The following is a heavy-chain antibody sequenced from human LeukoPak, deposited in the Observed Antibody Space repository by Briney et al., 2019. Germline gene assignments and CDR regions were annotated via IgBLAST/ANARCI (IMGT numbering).Heavy chain of an antibody. Sequence: SQTLSLTCTVSGNSISSGDNYWSWIRQPAWKGLEWIGRIYTSGSTNYNPSLKSRVTISGDTSKNQFSLRLSSVTAADTAVYYCARASYSYDINGWVPFDYWGQGTLVTVSS. J-gene: IGHJ4*02. CDR2: IYTSGST. V-gene: IGHV4-61*02. CDR3: ARASYSYDINGWVPFDY. CDR1: GNSISSGDNY. D-gene: IGHD3-22*01.